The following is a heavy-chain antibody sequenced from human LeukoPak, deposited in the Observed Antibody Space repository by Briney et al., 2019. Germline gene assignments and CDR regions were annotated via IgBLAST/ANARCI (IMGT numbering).Heavy chain of an antibody. CDR2: INHSGST. Sequence: SETLSFTCAVYGGSFSGYYWSWIRQPPGKGLEWIGEINHSGSTNYNPSLMSRVTISVDTSKNQFSLKLSSVTAADTAVYFCARQNYGSAPLRYWGQGTLVTVSS. CDR3: ARQNYGSAPLRY. V-gene: IGHV4-34*01. J-gene: IGHJ4*02. CDR1: GGSFSGYY. D-gene: IGHD3-10*01.